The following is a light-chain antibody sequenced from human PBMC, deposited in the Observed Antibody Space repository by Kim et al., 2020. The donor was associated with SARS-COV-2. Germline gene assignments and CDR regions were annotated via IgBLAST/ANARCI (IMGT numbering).Light chain of an antibody. Sequence: GQSCTISCTGTSSDVGGYNYVSWYHQHPGKAPKLMIYDVSKRPSGVSNRFSGSKSGNTASLTISGLQAEDEADYYCSSYTSSSTNVFGTGTKVTVL. CDR1: SSDVGGYNY. CDR3: SSYTSSSTNV. CDR2: DVS. V-gene: IGLV2-14*04. J-gene: IGLJ1*01.